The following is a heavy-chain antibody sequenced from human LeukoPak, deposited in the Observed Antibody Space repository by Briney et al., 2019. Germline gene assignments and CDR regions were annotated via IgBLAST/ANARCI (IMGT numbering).Heavy chain of an antibody. Sequence: SETLSLTCAVYGGSFSGYYWSWIRQPPGKGLEWIGEINHSGSTNYNPSLKSRVTISVDTSKNQFSLKLSSVTAADTAVYYCARGGNPRGDLDYWGQGTLVTVSS. D-gene: IGHD3-10*01. CDR1: GGSFSGYY. CDR3: ARGGNPRGDLDY. J-gene: IGHJ4*02. V-gene: IGHV4-34*01. CDR2: INHSGST.